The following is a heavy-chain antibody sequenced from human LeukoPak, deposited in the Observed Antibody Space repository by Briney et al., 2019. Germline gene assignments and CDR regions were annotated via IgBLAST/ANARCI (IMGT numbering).Heavy chain of an antibody. CDR1: GFTVSTNY. V-gene: IGHV3-53*01. J-gene: IGHJ5*02. CDR3: AGGTPGIAAAVDP. Sequence: PGGSLRLSCAASGFTVSTNYMSWVRQAPGKGLEWVSVLYRGGTSYYTDSLKGRFTISRDNSKNTLFLQMTSLRVEDTAVYYCAGGTPGIAAAVDPWGQGTLVTVSS. CDR2: LYRGGTS. D-gene: IGHD6-13*01.